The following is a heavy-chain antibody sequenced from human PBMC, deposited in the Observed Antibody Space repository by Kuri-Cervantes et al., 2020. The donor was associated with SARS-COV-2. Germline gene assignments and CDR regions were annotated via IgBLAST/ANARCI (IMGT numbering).Heavy chain of an antibody. Sequence: GSLRLSCTVSGGSISSYYWNWIRQSPGKGLEWIGNIYYSGITNYNPSLKSRVTISVDTSKNQFSLKLSSVTAADTAVYYCASLGDSSGYYLHYYYYYMDVWGKGTTVTVSS. V-gene: IGHV4-59*12. CDR2: IYYSGIT. CDR3: ASLGDSSGYYLHYYYYYMDV. J-gene: IGHJ6*03. D-gene: IGHD3-22*01. CDR1: GGSISSYY.